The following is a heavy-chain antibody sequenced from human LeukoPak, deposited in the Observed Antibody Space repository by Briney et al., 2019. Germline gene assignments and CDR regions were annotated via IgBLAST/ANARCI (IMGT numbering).Heavy chain of an antibody. J-gene: IGHJ4*02. CDR2: IKQDGSEK. CDR3: ARDPPYYYDSSGARPRTNY. CDR1: GFTFSSYW. Sequence: GGSLRLSCAASGFTFSSYWMSWVRQAPGKGLEWVANIKQDGSEKYYVDSVKGRFTISRDNAKSSLYLQMNSLRAEDTAVYYCARDPPYYYDSSGARPRTNYWGQGTLVTVSS. D-gene: IGHD3-22*01. V-gene: IGHV3-7*01.